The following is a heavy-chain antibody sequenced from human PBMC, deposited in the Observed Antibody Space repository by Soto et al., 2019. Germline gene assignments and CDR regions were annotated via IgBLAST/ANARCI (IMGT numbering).Heavy chain of an antibody. CDR1: GGSISSAGYY. V-gene: IGHV4-31*03. CDR3: AREGYNFGPFDD. J-gene: IGHJ4*02. D-gene: IGHD5-18*01. CDR2: IYNSGTT. Sequence: PSETLSLTCTVSGGSISSAGYYWSWIRQHPGKGLEWLGHIYNSGTTYHNPSLESRLTISVDTSKNQFSLKLNSVTAADTAVYYCAREGYNFGPFDDWGQGTLVTVSS.